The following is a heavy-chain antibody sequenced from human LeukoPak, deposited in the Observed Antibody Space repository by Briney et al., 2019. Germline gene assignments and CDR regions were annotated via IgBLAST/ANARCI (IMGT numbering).Heavy chain of an antibody. Sequence: SETLSLTCTVSGGSISGGGYYWSWIRQPPGKGLEWIGYIYYSGSTYYNPSLKSRVTISVDTSKNQFSLKLSSVTAADTAVYYCAREESYYGNDYWGQGTLVTVSS. V-gene: IGHV4-30-4*01. CDR1: GGSISGGGYY. D-gene: IGHD3-10*01. CDR3: AREESYYGNDY. CDR2: IYYSGST. J-gene: IGHJ4*02.